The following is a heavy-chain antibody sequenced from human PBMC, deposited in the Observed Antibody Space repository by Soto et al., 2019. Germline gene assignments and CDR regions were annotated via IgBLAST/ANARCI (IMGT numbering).Heavy chain of an antibody. CDR3: VRYFGDLQDFWSGSDQ. J-gene: IGHJ5*02. Sequence: PSDTLSFTCTVSGASISGFYWSWIRKSAGKGLEWIGRIYGTGTTDYNRSLKSRVMMSLDTSKKQFSLDLRSVTAADPAVYCWVRYFGDLQDFWSGSDQWGQGVPVNVSS. D-gene: IGHD3-3*01. CDR2: IYGTGTT. CDR1: GASISGFY. V-gene: IGHV4-4*07.